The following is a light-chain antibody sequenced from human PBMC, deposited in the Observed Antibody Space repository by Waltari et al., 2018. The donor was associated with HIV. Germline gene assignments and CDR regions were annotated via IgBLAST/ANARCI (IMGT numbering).Light chain of an antibody. V-gene: IGLV2-14*01. CDR3: SSYTKAKTPV. Sequence: SDLTPPASVSGSPGQSITISCTRRRDDINTFHFLRWYRQYPGKPPQLILYGISSHPSRVSSRFSVSRSGNTASLTISVLQPEDEADYYCSSYTKAKTPVFGGGTK. J-gene: IGLJ3*02. CDR1: RDDINTFHF. CDR2: GIS.